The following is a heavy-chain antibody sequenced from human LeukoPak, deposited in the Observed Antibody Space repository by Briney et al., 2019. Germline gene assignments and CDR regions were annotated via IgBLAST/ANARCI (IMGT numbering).Heavy chain of an antibody. D-gene: IGHD4-23*01. CDR2: IYSAGTT. V-gene: IGHV3-53*01. Sequence: GGSLRLSCAASGFTVSRNYYMNWVRQAPGKGMEWVSVIYSAGTTYYADSVKGRFTISRDNSKNTVYLQMNSLRAEDTAVYYCARGDDYGGAWYYFDCWGQGTLVTVSS. J-gene: IGHJ4*02. CDR3: ARGDDYGGAWYYFDC. CDR1: GFTVSRNY.